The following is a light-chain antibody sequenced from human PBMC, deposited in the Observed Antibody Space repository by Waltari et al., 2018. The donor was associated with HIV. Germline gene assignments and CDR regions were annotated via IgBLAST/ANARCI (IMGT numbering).Light chain of an antibody. Sequence: DIQMTHPPSSLSASVGDRGTITCRASQNIRKYLNWYQQKPGKTPELLVFAASNLQSGDPSRFRGSGSGTDFTLTISSLQREDFATYYCQQSYSTPQTFGQGTKVEIK. CDR3: QQSYSTPQT. J-gene: IGKJ1*01. V-gene: IGKV1-39*01. CDR2: AAS. CDR1: QNIRKY.